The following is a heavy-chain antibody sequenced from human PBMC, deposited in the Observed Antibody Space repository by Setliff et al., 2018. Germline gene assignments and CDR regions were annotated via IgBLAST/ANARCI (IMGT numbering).Heavy chain of an antibody. CDR3: ARHATDYYGSGNLPFDS. V-gene: IGHV4-34*12. CDR1: GDSLSGYY. J-gene: IGHJ4*02. CDR2: IMPGRDT. D-gene: IGHD3-10*01. Sequence: SETLSLTCAVYGDSLSGYYWSWIRQSPKKGLEWIGEIMPGRDTLYSPSLESRLTITIDTSKSQFSLKLSSVTAADTAVYYCARHATDYYGSGNLPFDSWGQGTLVTVS.